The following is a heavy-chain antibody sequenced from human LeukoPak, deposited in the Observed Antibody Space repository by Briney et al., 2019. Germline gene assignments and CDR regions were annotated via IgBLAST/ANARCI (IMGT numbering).Heavy chain of an antibody. CDR2: IYSGGST. CDR1: GFTVSSDS. Sequence: PGTSLRLSCTVSGFTVSSDSMSWVRQAPGKGLEWVSFIYSGGSTRYSDSVKGRFTISRDNSKNTLYLQMNSLRAEDTAVYYCARRAGAYSHPYDYWGQGTLVTVSS. V-gene: IGHV3-53*01. CDR3: ARRAGAYSHPYDY. J-gene: IGHJ4*02. D-gene: IGHD4/OR15-4a*01.